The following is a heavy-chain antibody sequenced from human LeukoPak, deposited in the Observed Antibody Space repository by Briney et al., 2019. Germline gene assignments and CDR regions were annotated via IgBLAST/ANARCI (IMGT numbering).Heavy chain of an antibody. J-gene: IGHJ5*02. V-gene: IGHV4-34*01. Sequence: SETLSLTCAVYGGSFSGYYWSWIRQPPGKGLEWIGEINHSGSTNYNPSPKSRVTISVDTSTNQFSLKLSSVAAAVTAVYYCARKCCSSTSCYAWWIDPWGQGTLVTVSS. CDR1: GGSFSGYY. D-gene: IGHD2-2*01. CDR2: INHSGST. CDR3: ARKCCSSTSCYAWWIDP.